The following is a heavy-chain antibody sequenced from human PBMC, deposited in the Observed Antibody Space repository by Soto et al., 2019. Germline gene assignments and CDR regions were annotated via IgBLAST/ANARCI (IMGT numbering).Heavy chain of an antibody. CDR1: GYTFTSYG. J-gene: IGHJ4*02. Sequence: SVKVSCKASGYTFTSYGISWVRQAPGQGLEWMGRIIPILGIANYAQKFQGRVTITADKSTSTAYMELSSLRSEDTAVYYCAREYSGYDLDWDQGTPVTVSS. D-gene: IGHD5-12*01. CDR2: IIPILGIA. V-gene: IGHV1-69*04. CDR3: AREYSGYDLD.